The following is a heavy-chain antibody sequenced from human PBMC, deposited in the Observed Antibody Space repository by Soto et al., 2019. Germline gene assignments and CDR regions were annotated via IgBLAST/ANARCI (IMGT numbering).Heavy chain of an antibody. V-gene: IGHV3-7*03. Sequence: HPGGSLRLSCAASGFTFSSYWMSWVRQAPGKGLEWVANIKQDGSEKYYVDSVKGRFTISRDNAKNSLYLQMNSLRAEDTAVYYCARDHRGXYSSSPGTDYYYYGMDVWGQGTTVTVSS. CDR1: GFTFSSYW. D-gene: IGHD6-13*01. J-gene: IGHJ6*02. CDR2: IKQDGSEK. CDR3: ARDHRGXYSSSPGTDYYYYGMDV.